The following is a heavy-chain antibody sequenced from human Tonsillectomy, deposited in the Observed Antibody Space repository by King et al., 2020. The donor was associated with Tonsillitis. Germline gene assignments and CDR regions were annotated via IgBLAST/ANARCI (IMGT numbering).Heavy chain of an antibody. V-gene: IGHV4-34*01. D-gene: IGHD3-3*01. CDR3: ARGGGDFWSGYYANYYYYYMDV. Sequence: VQLQQWGAGLLKPSETLSLTCAVYGGSFSGYYWSWIRQPPGKGLEWIGEINHSGSTNYNPSLKSRVTISVDTSKNQFSLKLSSVTAADTAVYYWARGGGDFWSGYYANYYYYYMDVWGKGTTVTVSS. J-gene: IGHJ6*03. CDR1: GGSFSGYY. CDR2: INHSGST.